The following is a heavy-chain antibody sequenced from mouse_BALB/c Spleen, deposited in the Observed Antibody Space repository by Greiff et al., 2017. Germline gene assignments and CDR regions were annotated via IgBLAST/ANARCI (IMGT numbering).Heavy chain of an antibody. CDR1: GYSITSGYY. V-gene: IGHV3-6*02. CDR2: ISYDGSN. Sequence: EVKLQESGPGLVKPSQSLSLTCSVTGYSITSGYYWNWIRQFPGNKLEWMGYISYDGSNNYNPSLKNRISITRDTSKNQFFLKLNSVTTEDTATYYCARADYGNHWYFDVWGAGTTVTVSS. J-gene: IGHJ1*01. D-gene: IGHD2-1*01. CDR3: ARADYGNHWYFDV.